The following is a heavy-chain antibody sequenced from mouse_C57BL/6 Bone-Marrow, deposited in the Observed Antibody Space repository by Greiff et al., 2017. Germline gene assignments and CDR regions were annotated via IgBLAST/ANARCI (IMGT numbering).Heavy chain of an antibody. Sequence: QVQLQQPGAELVKPGASVKMSCKASGYTFTSYWITWVKQRPGQGLEWIGDIYPGSGSTNYNEKFKSKATLTVDTSSSTAYMQLSSLTSEDSAVYYGAREDGYFPYWYFDVWGTGTTVTVSS. D-gene: IGHD2-3*01. CDR2: IYPGSGST. J-gene: IGHJ1*03. CDR3: AREDGYFPYWYFDV. V-gene: IGHV1-55*01. CDR1: GYTFTSYW.